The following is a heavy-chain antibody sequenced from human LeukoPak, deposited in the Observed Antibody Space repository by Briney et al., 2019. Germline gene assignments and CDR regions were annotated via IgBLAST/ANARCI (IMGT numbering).Heavy chain of an antibody. J-gene: IGHJ3*01. CDR3: ARDDGNNELNAFDV. CDR1: GFPFTAYY. CDR2: NNLDSGGT. Sequence: ASVKVSCKSSGFPFTAYYMHWVRQAPGRGLEWMGWNNLDSGGTNFAQNFQGRVSMTRDTSITTAYMELNNLRSDDTAVYFCARDDGNNELNAFDVWGQGTMVTVSA. D-gene: IGHD1-7*01. V-gene: IGHV1-2*02.